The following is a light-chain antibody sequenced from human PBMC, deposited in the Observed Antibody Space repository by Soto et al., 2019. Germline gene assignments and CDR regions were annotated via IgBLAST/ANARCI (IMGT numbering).Light chain of an antibody. Sequence: EIVLTQSPGTLSLSPGESATLSCRASQSVNSLYLAWYQQKPGQAPRLLIYGASSRATGIPDRFSGSGSGTDFTLTISRLEPEDFAVYYCQYYSGSQTFGGGTKVEIK. CDR2: GAS. CDR1: QSVNSLY. V-gene: IGKV3-20*01. CDR3: QYYSGSQT. J-gene: IGKJ4*01.